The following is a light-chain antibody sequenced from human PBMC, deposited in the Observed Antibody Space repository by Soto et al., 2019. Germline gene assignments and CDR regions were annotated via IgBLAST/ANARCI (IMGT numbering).Light chain of an antibody. CDR2: RAS. V-gene: IGKV1-5*03. J-gene: IGKJ1*01. Sequence: DIHLTPSPSTLSASVGDRVSIPCRASHSVNSWLAWFQQKPGKAPKLLIYRASTLESGVPSRFSGSGSGTEFTLNISSLQPDDFGTYYCQQYNNYWTFGQGTKVDIK. CDR1: HSVNSW. CDR3: QQYNNYWT.